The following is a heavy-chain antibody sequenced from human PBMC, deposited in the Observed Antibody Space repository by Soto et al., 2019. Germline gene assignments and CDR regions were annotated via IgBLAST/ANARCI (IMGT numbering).Heavy chain of an antibody. CDR1: GGSINSGGYY. CDR3: ARGYLHSGYSSSWVFDY. J-gene: IGHJ4*02. CDR2: MYYSGST. V-gene: IGHV4-31*03. Sequence: QVQLRESGPGLVKPSQTLSLTCTVSGGSINSGGYYWNWIRQHPGTGLEWIGYMYYSGSTYYNPFLRSRVIISADTSENHFALKLSSVTAADTAVYFCARGYLHSGYSSSWVFDYWGQGTLVNVSS. D-gene: IGHD6-13*01.